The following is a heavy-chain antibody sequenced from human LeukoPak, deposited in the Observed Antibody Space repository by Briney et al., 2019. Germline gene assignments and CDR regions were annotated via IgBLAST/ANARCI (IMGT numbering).Heavy chain of an antibody. CDR2: VYHSGST. V-gene: IGHV4-38-2*01. D-gene: IGHD6-13*01. Sequence: SETLSLTCAVSGYSISSGYYWGWIRPPPAKGLEWIGSVYHSGSTYYNPSLKSRVTISVDTSKNQFSLKLSSVTAADTAVYYCARRGSSWELTYYFEYWGQGTLVTVSS. CDR3: ARRGSSWELTYYFEY. CDR1: GYSISSGYY. J-gene: IGHJ4*02.